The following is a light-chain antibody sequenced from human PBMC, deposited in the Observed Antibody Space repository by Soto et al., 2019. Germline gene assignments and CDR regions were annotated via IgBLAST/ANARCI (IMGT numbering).Light chain of an antibody. CDR1: QGISSA. J-gene: IGKJ4*01. CDR2: DVS. Sequence: IQLTQSPSSLSASVGDRVTITCRASQGISSAIAWYQQKPGKSPNLLIYDVSSLESGVPSRFSGSGSGTDFTLTISSLQPEDFATYYCQQFNTYPALTFGGGTKVDIK. CDR3: QQFNTYPALT. V-gene: IGKV1-13*02.